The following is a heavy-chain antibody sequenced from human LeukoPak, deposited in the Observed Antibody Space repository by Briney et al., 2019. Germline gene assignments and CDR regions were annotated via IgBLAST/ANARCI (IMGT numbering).Heavy chain of an antibody. D-gene: IGHD3-10*01. CDR1: GFTFSSNS. V-gene: IGHV3-23*01. J-gene: IGHJ4*02. CDR3: TKWSGFGDD. Sequence: GGSLRLSCAASGFTFSSNSMTWVRQTPGKGLEWVSGISGSGDSTFHADSVKGRFTISRDNSRNTLYLQMSSLRPEDTAVYYCTKWSGFGDDWGQGTLVTVSS. CDR2: ISGSGDST.